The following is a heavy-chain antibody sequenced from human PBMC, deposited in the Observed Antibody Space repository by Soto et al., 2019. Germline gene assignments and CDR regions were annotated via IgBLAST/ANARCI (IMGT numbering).Heavy chain of an antibody. CDR3: ARQWLDSYYFDY. D-gene: IGHD6-19*01. J-gene: IGHJ4*02. V-gene: IGHV3-64*01. CDR2: ISSNGGST. Sequence: GGSLRLSCAAAGFTFSSYAMHWVRQAPGKGLEYVSAISSNGGSTYYANSVKGRFTISRDNSKNTLYLQMGSLRAEDMAVYYCARQWLDSYYFDYWGQGTLVTVSS. CDR1: GFTFSSYA.